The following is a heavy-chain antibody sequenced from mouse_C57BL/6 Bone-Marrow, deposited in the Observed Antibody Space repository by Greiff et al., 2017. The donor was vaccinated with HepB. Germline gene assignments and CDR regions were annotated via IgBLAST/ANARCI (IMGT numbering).Heavy chain of an antibody. J-gene: IGHJ4*01. D-gene: IGHD2-3*01. Sequence: VMLVESGAELVKPGASVKMSCKASGYTFTTYPIEWMKQNHGKSLEWIGNFHPYNDDTKYNEKFKGKATLTVEKSSSTVYLELSRLTSDDSAVYYCARGSYDGYSYAMDYWGQGTSVTVSS. CDR2: FHPYNDDT. CDR3: ARGSYDGYSYAMDY. V-gene: IGHV1-47*01. CDR1: GYTFTTYP.